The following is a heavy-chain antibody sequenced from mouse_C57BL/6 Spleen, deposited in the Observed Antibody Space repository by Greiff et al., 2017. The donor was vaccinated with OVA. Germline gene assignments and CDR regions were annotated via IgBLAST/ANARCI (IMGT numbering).Heavy chain of an antibody. Sequence: EVQLQQSGPELVKPGASVKISCKASGYSFTDYNMNWVKQSNGKSLEWIGVINHNSGTTSYNQQFKGKATLTVDQSSSTAYMQLNSLTSEDSAVYYGASWAVGQAWFAYWGQGTLVTVSA. CDR3: ASWAVGQAWFAY. V-gene: IGHV1-39*01. J-gene: IGHJ3*01. CDR1: GYSFTDYN. D-gene: IGHD3-3*01. CDR2: INHNSGTT.